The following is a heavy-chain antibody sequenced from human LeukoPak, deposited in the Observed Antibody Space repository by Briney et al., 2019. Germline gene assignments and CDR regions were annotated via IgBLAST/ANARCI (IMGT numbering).Heavy chain of an antibody. V-gene: IGHV3-48*01. CDR3: AKVLPGYCSGGSCPSYYYYMDV. J-gene: IGHJ6*03. CDR1: GFTFSTYA. Sequence: GGSLRLSCAASGFTFSTYAMNWVRQAPGKGLEWVSYISSSSSTIYYADSVKGRFTISRDNSKNTLYLQMNSLRAEDTAVYYCAKVLPGYCSGGSCPSYYYYMDVWGKGTTVTVSS. D-gene: IGHD2-15*01. CDR2: ISSSSSTI.